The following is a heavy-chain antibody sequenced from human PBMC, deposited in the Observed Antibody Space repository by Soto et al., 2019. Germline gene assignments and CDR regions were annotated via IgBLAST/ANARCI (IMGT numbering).Heavy chain of an antibody. Sequence: QVQLVESGGGVVQPGRSLRLSCAASGFTFSYYGMHWVRQAPGKGLECVALVSSDGSNLFYADSVKGRFTISRDNSKTTLYLQMNSLRAEDTAVYYCAKNTGGNSYYFDFWGQGTLVTVSS. D-gene: IGHD2-21*01. J-gene: IGHJ4*02. CDR2: VSSDGSNL. CDR3: AKNTGGNSYYFDF. CDR1: GFTFSYYG. V-gene: IGHV3-30*18.